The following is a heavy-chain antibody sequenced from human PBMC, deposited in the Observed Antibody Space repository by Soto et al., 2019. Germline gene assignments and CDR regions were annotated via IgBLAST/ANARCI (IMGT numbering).Heavy chain of an antibody. J-gene: IGHJ6*02. D-gene: IGHD6-13*01. Sequence: TLSLTCAVSGGSISSSNWWSWIRQPPGKGLEWIGYIHHIGSTYYNPSLKSRVTISVDRSKNQFSLKLSSVTAADTAVYYCATGSIAAAGSLYYYYGMDVWGQGTPVTVSS. CDR1: GGSISSSNW. CDR2: IHHIGST. CDR3: ATGSIAAAGSLYYYYGMDV. V-gene: IGHV4-30-2*01.